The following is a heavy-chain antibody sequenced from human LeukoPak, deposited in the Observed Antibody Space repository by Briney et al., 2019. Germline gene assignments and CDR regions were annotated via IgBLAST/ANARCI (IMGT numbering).Heavy chain of an antibody. V-gene: IGHV1-46*01. J-gene: IGHJ4*02. D-gene: IGHD6-6*01. CDR1: GYTFTSYY. Sequence: GASVKGSCKASGYTFTSYYMHWVRQAPGQGLEWMGIINPSGGSTSYAQKFQGRVTMTRDTSTSTVYMELSSLRSEDTAVYYCARGGPFPSSSSSREYYLDYWGQGTLVTVSS. CDR3: ARGGPFPSSSSSREYYLDY. CDR2: INPSGGST.